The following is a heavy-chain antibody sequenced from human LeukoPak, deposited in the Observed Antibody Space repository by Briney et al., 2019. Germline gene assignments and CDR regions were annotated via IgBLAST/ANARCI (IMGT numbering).Heavy chain of an antibody. CDR1: GFTFSSYW. J-gene: IGHJ4*02. Sequence: GGSLRLSCAASGFTFSSYWMHWVRQAPGKGLEWVSTISISGDHTYYPDSVKGRFTISRDNSKNTLYLQMNSLRAEDTAVYYCAREQTPVLRFLEWLLLGSDYWGQGTLVTVSS. D-gene: IGHD3-3*01. CDR3: AREQTPVLRFLEWLLLGSDY. V-gene: IGHV3-NL1*01. CDR2: ISISGDHT.